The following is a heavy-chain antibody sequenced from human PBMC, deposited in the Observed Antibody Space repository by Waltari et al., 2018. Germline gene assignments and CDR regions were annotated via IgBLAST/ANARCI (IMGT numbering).Heavy chain of an antibody. CDR2: IYYSGST. V-gene: IGHV4-59*08. D-gene: IGHD3-22*01. CDR1: GGSISSYY. Sequence: QVQLQESGPGLVKPSETLSLTCTVSGGSISSYYWSWIRQPPGKGLEWIGYIYYSGSTHHNPALNSRVTLSVDTSKNQFSLKLSSVTAADTAVYYCAATYYYDSSGYQRRWDAFDIWGQGTMVTVSS. CDR3: AATYYYDSSGYQRRWDAFDI. J-gene: IGHJ3*02.